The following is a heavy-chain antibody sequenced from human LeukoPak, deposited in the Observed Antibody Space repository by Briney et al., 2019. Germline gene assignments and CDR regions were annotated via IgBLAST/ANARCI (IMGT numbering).Heavy chain of an antibody. D-gene: IGHD3-9*01. CDR1: GFTFDYYA. V-gene: IGHV3-23*01. CDR3: AKVKSPDYDILTGYDF. Sequence: QPGGSLRLSCAASGFTFDYYAMNWVRQAPGRGMEWVSTISGGGKSTYYGDSVKGRFTISRDNSKNTLHLQMNSLRVEDTAVYFCAKVKSPDYDILTGYDFWGQGTQVTVSS. J-gene: IGHJ4*02. CDR2: ISGGGKST.